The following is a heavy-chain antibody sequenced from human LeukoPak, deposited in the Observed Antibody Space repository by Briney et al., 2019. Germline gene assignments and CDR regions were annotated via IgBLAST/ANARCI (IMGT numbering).Heavy chain of an antibody. J-gene: IGHJ6*02. CDR2: IKQDGSEK. V-gene: IGHV3-7*01. D-gene: IGHD6-13*01. Sequence: GGSLRLSCAASGFTFSSYWMSWVRQAPGKGLEWVANIKQDGSEKYYVDSVKGRFTISRDNAKNSLYLQMNSLRAEDTAVYYCARDPRSSWYVPYYYYGMDVWGQGTTVTVSS. CDR1: GFTFSSYW. CDR3: ARDPRSSWYVPYYYYGMDV.